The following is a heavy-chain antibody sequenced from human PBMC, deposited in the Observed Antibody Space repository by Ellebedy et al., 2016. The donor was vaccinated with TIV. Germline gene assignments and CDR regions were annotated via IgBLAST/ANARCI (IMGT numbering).Heavy chain of an antibody. CDR3: ASGEQTYYYDSSGYSRRAFDI. CDR1: GGSISSYY. D-gene: IGHD3-22*01. Sequence: SETLSLXXTVSGGSISSYYWSWIRQPPGKGLEWIGYIYYSGSTNYNPSLKSRVTISVDTSKNQFSLKLSSVTAADTAVYYCASGEQTYYYDSSGYSRRAFDIWGQGTMVTVSS. V-gene: IGHV4-59*01. J-gene: IGHJ3*02. CDR2: IYYSGST.